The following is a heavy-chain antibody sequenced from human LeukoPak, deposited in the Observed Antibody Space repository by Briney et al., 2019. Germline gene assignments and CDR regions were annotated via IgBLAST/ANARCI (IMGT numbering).Heavy chain of an antibody. CDR3: ARRAYYYDSSGYYYSDAFDI. J-gene: IGHJ3*02. V-gene: IGHV3-33*01. D-gene: IGHD3-22*01. CDR2: IWYDGSNK. Sequence: PGRSLRLSCAASGFTFSSYGMHWVRQAPGKGLEWVAVIWYDGSNKYYADSVKGRFTISRDNSKNTLYLQMNSLRAEDTAVYYCARRAYYYDSSGYYYSDAFDIWGQGTMVTVSS. CDR1: GFTFSSYG.